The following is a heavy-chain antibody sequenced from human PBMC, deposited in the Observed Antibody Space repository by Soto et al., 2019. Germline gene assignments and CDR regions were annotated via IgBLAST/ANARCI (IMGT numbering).Heavy chain of an antibody. J-gene: IGHJ4*02. V-gene: IGHV3-23*01. CDR2: LSGSGGTT. D-gene: IGHD3-10*01. CDR1: GFTFSTYA. Sequence: EVQLLVSGGGLVQPGGSLRLSCSTSGFTFSTYAMNWVRQAPGKGLEWVSALSGSGGTTYYADSVRGRFTISRDNSKNTLFLQLSSLRAEDTALNSCPKQRVGYGLGSDTFHFDFWGQGPLVTVSS. CDR3: PKQRVGYGLGSDTFHFDF.